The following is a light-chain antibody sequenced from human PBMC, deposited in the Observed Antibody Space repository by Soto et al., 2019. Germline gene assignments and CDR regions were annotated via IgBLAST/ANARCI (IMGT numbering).Light chain of an antibody. CDR3: QQSYTSPTT. J-gene: IGKJ5*01. V-gene: IGKV1-5*01. CDR1: QSLNTR. Sequence: DIQLTQSPSTLSASVEDRVTLTCRASQSLNTRLAWYQQRPGKAPKLLIYDASTLESGVPSRFTGSGSGTDFTLTVNSLQAEDFATYYCQQSYTSPTTFGQGTRLEIK. CDR2: DAS.